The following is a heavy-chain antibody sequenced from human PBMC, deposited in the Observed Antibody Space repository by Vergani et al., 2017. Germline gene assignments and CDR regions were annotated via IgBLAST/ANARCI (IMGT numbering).Heavy chain of an antibody. CDR1: GYSFTSYW. V-gene: IGHV5-51*03. CDR3: GRIVVVVAEEIDAFDM. D-gene: IGHD2-15*01. CDR2: IYPGESDT. Sequence: EVQLVQSGAEVKKPGESLKISCKGSGYSFTSYWIGWVRQMPGKGLEWMGIIYPGESDTRYSPSFQGQVTISADKSISTAYMQWSSLKDSDTAMYYCGRIVVVVAEEIDAFDMWGQGTMVTVSS. J-gene: IGHJ3*02.